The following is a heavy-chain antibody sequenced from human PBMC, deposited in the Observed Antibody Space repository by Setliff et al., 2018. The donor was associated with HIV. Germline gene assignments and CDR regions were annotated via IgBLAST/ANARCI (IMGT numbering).Heavy chain of an antibody. Sequence: PSETLSLTCTVSGGSISSYYWSWIRLPPGKGLEWIGYIYTSGITNYNPSLKSRVTMSVDTSKNQFSLRLSSVTAADTAVYYCARGEFYCGTDGYWCSLDYWGQGIWVTVSS. J-gene: IGHJ4*02. CDR3: ARGEFYCGTDGYWCSLDY. D-gene: IGHD2-21*02. V-gene: IGHV4-4*08. CDR2: IYTSGIT. CDR1: GGSISSYY.